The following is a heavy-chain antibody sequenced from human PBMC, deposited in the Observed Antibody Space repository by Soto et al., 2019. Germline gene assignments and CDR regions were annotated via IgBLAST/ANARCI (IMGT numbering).Heavy chain of an antibody. V-gene: IGHV3-23*01. CDR3: YFYDSSGYGDNWFDP. Sequence: GGSLRLSCAASGFSLSTYAMTWVRQAPGKGLEWVSTIGGSGGSTYYADSVKGRFTISRGNSKNTLYLQMNSLTAEDTAVYYCYFYDSSGYGDNWFDPWGQGTLVTVSS. D-gene: IGHD3-22*01. CDR2: IGGSGGST. J-gene: IGHJ5*02. CDR1: GFSLSTYA.